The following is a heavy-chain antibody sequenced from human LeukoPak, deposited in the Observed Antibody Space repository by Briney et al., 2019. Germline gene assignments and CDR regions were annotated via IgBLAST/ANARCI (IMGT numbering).Heavy chain of an antibody. CDR2: IKDDGSIA. CDR1: GFTFSNYG. J-gene: IGHJ5*02. CDR3: EKSDWFDP. Sequence: GGSLRLSCVTSGFTFSNYGMSWLRQAPGKGMVWVSRIKDDGSIATYAESVKGRFTISRDKARNTLYLEMNSLRVDDTAVYYCEKSDWFDPWGRGILVTVSS. V-gene: IGHV3-74*01.